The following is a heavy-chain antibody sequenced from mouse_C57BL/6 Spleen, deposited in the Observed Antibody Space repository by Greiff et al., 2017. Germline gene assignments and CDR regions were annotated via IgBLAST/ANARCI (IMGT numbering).Heavy chain of an antibody. CDR3: AIRDYGDYFDY. CDR1: GYTFTSYW. D-gene: IGHD1-1*01. CDR2: IDPSDSYT. J-gene: IGHJ2*01. V-gene: IGHV1-50*01. Sequence: VQLQQPGAELVKPGASVKLSCKASGYTFTSYWMQWVKQSPGQGLAWIGGIDPSDSYTNYNQKFKGQSTLHIDKSSSPAYMQLSSLTSEDSAVYYCAIRDYGDYFDYWGQGTTLTVSS.